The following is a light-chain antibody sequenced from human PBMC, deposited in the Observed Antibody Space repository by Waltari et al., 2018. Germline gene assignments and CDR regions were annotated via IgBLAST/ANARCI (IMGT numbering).Light chain of an antibody. CDR1: SSDFGRYHP. CDR2: EVK. J-gene: IGLJ3*02. V-gene: IGLV2-14*01. Sequence: QSALTPPASVSGSPGHSITISCTATSSDFGRYHPVPWYQQHTGKAPQIIIYEVKKRPSGVSTRFSGSTSGNTASLTISALQADDEAYFYCSTYTGDNILLFGGGTKVTVL. CDR3: STYTGDNILL.